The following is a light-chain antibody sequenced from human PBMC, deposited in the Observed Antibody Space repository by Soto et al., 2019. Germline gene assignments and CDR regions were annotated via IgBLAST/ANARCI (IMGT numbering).Light chain of an antibody. J-gene: IGLJ2*01. CDR2: EVS. Sequence: QSALTQPASVSGSPGQSITISCTGTSSDVGGYNYVSWYQQHPGKAPKLMIYEVSNRPSGVSNRFTAFKSGTSASLAISGLQSEDEADYYCVAWDDSLNGPLFGGGTKVTVL. CDR1: SSDVGGYNY. CDR3: VAWDDSLNGPL. V-gene: IGLV2-14*01.